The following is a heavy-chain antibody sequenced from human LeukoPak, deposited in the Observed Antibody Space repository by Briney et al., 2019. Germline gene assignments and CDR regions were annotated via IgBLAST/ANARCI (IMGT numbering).Heavy chain of an antibody. Sequence: GGTLRLSCAASGFTFSNYGMNWVRQAPGKGLEWVSGISGSAGRTYYADSVKGRFTISRDNSKNTLYLQMNSLRAEDTAVYYCAKEEGVYSSGIDYWGQGTLVTVSS. CDR2: ISGSAGRT. J-gene: IGHJ4*02. CDR1: GFTFSNYG. CDR3: AKEEGVYSSGIDY. D-gene: IGHD5-18*01. V-gene: IGHV3-23*01.